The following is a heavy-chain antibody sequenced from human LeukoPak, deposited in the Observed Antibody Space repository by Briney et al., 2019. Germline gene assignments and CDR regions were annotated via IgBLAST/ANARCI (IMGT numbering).Heavy chain of an antibody. CDR2: IIPIFGTA. J-gene: IGHJ4*02. D-gene: IGHD3-22*01. V-gene: IGHV1-69*13. CDR1: GGTFSSYA. CDR3: ASKGGITMRSSAFMWFDY. Sequence: SVEVSCKASGGTFSSYAISWVRQAPGQGLEWMGGIIPIFGTANYAQKFQGRVTITADESTSTAYMELSSLRSEDTAVYYCASKGGITMRSSAFMWFDYWGQGTLVTVSS.